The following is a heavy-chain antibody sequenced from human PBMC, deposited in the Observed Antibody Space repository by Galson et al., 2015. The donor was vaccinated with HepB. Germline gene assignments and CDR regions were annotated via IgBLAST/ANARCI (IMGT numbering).Heavy chain of an antibody. CDR2: IYSSGAT. J-gene: IGHJ4*02. CDR1: GFTVSNTY. D-gene: IGHD2-15*01. V-gene: IGHV3-53*01. Sequence: SLRLSCAASGFTVSNTYMNWVRQAPGKGLEWVSVIYSSGATYYADSVKGRFTISRDNSKNTLYLHVNNLRAEDTAVYYCASPFCTGGSCYPLWYWGQGTLVTVSS. CDR3: ASPFCTGGSCYPLWY.